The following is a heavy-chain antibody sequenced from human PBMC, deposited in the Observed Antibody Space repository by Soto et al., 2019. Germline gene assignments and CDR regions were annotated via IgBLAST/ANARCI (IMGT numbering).Heavy chain of an antibody. CDR3: PGTTCELGVRFDY. CDR1: GFTFSDYY. V-gene: IGHV3-11*01. J-gene: IGHJ4*02. Sequence: GGSLRRSCTASGFTFSDYYMTWIRRAPGEGLECLSFISGSGTSVHYADSVKGRFTISRDNAKNSLFLQMDGLRAEDTALYYCPGTTCELGVRFDYWGQGAQVTVSS. CDR2: ISGSGTSV. D-gene: IGHD1-1*01.